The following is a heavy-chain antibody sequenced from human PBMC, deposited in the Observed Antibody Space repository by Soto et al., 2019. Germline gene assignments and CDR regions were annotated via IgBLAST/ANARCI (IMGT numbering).Heavy chain of an antibody. V-gene: IGHV1-69*01. CDR2: IIPLFGTP. Sequence: QVQLVQSGAEVKKPGSSVKVSCKASGGIFSTYAISWLRQAPGQGLEWMGGIIPLFGTPNYAQRFQGRVTITADGYTSTAYMELSRLRSEDTAVYYCARDRDDYGSGNYYNRIDFWGQGTLVTVSS. CDR1: GGIFSTYA. J-gene: IGHJ4*02. D-gene: IGHD3-10*01. CDR3: ARDRDDYGSGNYYNRIDF.